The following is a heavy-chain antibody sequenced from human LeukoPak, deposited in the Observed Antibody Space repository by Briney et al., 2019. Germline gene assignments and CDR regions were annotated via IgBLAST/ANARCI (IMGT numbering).Heavy chain of an antibody. CDR2: INTNTGNP. D-gene: IGHD6-13*01. V-gene: IGHV7-4-1*02. Sequence: ASVTVSCKVSGYTFTSYAMNWVRQAPGQGLEWMGWINTNTGNPTYAQGFTGRFVFSLDTSVSTAYLQISSLKAEDTAVYYCARDQAIAAAGLNDPFDYWGQGTLVTVSS. J-gene: IGHJ4*02. CDR3: ARDQAIAAAGLNDPFDY. CDR1: GYTFTSYA.